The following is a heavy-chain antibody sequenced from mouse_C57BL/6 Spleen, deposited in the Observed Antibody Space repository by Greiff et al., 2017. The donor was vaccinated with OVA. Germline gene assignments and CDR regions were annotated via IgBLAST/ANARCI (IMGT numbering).Heavy chain of an antibody. D-gene: IGHD1-1*01. J-gene: IGHJ2*01. CDR1: GYTFTSYW. Sequence: QVQLKQPGAELVKPGASVKLSCKASGYTFTSYWMHWVKQRPGQGLEWIGMIHPNSGSTNYNEKFKSKATLTVDKSSSTAYMQLSSLTSEDSAVYYCARLRDYYGSSYGFDYWGQGTTLTVSS. V-gene: IGHV1-64*01. CDR2: IHPNSGST. CDR3: ARLRDYYGSSYGFDY.